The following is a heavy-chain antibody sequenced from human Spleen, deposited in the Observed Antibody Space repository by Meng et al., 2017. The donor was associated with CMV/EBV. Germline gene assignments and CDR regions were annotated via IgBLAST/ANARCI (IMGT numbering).Heavy chain of an antibody. CDR1: GYTFTNYD. CDR3: ARWRQYSNSVTGMDV. CDR2: MNPDSGNA. D-gene: IGHD6-6*01. J-gene: IGHJ6*02. Sequence: ASVKVSCKASGYTFTNYDINWVRQATGQGLEWMGWMNPDSGNAGYAQKFQGRVAMTRNTSISTAYMELRSLRSDDTASYYCARWRQYSNSVTGMDVWGQGTTVTVSS. V-gene: IGHV1-8*01.